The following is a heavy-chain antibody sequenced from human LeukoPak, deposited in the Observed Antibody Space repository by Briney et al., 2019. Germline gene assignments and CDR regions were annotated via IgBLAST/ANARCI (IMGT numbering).Heavy chain of an antibody. CDR1: GFSLGDYY. D-gene: IGHD3-22*01. CDR3: ARTYSQTTYYQDYFDS. J-gene: IGHJ4*02. Sequence: GGSLRLSCAASGFSLGDYYMEWVRQAPGKGLEGVGRVRDKSQSYTTEYAASVKGRFTVSRDDSKNSLYLQMNSLKTEDTAVYYCARTYSQTTYYQDYFDSWGRGTLVTVSS. V-gene: IGHV3-72*01. CDR2: VRDKSQSYTT.